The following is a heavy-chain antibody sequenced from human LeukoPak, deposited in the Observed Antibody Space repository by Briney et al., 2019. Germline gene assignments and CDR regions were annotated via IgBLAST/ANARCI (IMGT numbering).Heavy chain of an antibody. D-gene: IGHD3-10*02. CDR1: GFTFSSYA. Sequence: PGGSLRLSCAASGFTFSSYAMSWVRQAPGKGLEWVSAISGSGGSTYYADSVKGRVTLSRDNSKNTLYLQMNSPRAEDTAVYYCAKKPGSRHVRGVRSFDYWGQGTLVTVSS. CDR2: ISGSGGST. J-gene: IGHJ4*02. CDR3: AKKPGSRHVRGVRSFDY. V-gene: IGHV3-23*01.